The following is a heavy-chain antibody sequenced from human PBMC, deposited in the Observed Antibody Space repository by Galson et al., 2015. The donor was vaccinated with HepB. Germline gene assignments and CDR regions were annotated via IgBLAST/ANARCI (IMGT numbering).Heavy chain of an antibody. Sequence: SLRLSCAASGFTFSSYAMHWVRQAPGKGLEWVAVISYDGSNKYYADSVKGRFTISRDNSQNTLYLQMNSLRAEDTAVYYCARDLDSPPFDYWGQGTLVTVSS. J-gene: IGHJ4*02. CDR1: GFTFSSYA. D-gene: IGHD3-9*01. CDR3: ARDLDSPPFDY. CDR2: ISYDGSNK. V-gene: IGHV3-30-3*01.